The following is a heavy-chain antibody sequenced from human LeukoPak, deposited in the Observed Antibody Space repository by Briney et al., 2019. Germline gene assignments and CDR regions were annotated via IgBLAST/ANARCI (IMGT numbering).Heavy chain of an antibody. D-gene: IGHD2-15*01. CDR3: ARASCSDGSCSTLDY. CDR1: GDSLSSGTSS. V-gene: IGHV4-31*03. Sequence: SETLSLTCTVPGDSLSSGTSSWSWISQPPGEGLEWLGYIYYSGSVYYNPSLHSCVTLSVDPSKNQFSLPVGSVPGADSAVYYCARASCSDGSCSTLDYWGQGTLVSVSS. CDR2: IYYSGSV. J-gene: IGHJ4*02.